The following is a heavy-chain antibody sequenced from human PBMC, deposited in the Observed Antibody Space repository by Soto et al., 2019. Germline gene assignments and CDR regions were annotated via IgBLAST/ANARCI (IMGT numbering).Heavy chain of an antibody. Sequence: ASVKVSCKASGYTFTSYAMHWVRQAPGQGLEWMGWINAGNGNTKYSQKFQGRVTITGDTSASTAYMELSSLRSEDTAVYYCARDRAMDYGRVLMDVWGQGTTVTVSS. J-gene: IGHJ6*02. CDR3: ARDRAMDYGRVLMDV. V-gene: IGHV1-3*01. CDR1: GYTFTSYA. D-gene: IGHD4-17*01. CDR2: INAGNGNT.